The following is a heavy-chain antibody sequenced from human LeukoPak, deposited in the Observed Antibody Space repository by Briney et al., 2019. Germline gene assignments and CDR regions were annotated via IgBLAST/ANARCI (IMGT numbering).Heavy chain of an antibody. J-gene: IGHJ5*02. CDR1: GFTFSSYA. CDR2: ISYDGSNK. V-gene: IGHV3-30-3*01. Sequence: GRSLRLSCAASGFTFSSYAMHWVRQAPGKGLEWVAVISYDGSNKYYADSVKGRFTISRDNSKNTLYLQMNSLRAEDTAVYHCAYATVTTAPGWFDPWGQGTLVTVSS. CDR3: AYATVTTAPGWFDP. D-gene: IGHD4-17*01.